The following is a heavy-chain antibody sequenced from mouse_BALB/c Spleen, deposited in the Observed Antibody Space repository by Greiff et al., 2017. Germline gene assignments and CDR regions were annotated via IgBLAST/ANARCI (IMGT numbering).Heavy chain of an antibody. D-gene: IGHD1-1*01. CDR1: GYTFTSYN. CDR3: ARRSSGYGYAMDY. V-gene: IGHV1-12*01. CDR2: IYPGNGDT. J-gene: IGHJ4*01. Sequence: QPGAELVKPGASVKMSCKASGYTFTSYNMHWVKQTPGQGLEWIGAIYPGNGDTSYNQKFKGKATLTADKSSSTAYMQLSSLTSEDSAVYYCARRSSGYGYAMDYWGQGTSVTVSS.